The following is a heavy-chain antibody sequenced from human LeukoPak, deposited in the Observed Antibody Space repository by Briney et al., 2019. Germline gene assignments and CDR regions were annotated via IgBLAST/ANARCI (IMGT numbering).Heavy chain of an antibody. D-gene: IGHD3-10*01. V-gene: IGHV4-34*01. Sequence: GSLRLSCVASGFTFSTYWVTWIRQPPGKGLEWIGEINHSGSTNYNPSLKSRVIISVDTSKNQFSLKLSSVTAADTAVYFCARGATLGSVDYWGQGTLVTVSS. J-gene: IGHJ4*02. CDR3: ARGATLGSVDY. CDR1: GFTFSTYW. CDR2: INHSGST.